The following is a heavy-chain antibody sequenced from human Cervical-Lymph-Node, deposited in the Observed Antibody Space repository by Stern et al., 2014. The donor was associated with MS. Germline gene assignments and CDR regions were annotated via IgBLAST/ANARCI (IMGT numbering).Heavy chain of an antibody. CDR1: GYTFRIYG. Sequence: QLVESGAEVKKPGASLKVSCKASGYTFRIYGFNWVRQAPGQGLAWVGGISRSSGNKNYAPYVQGRVPITTNTSTHTGDMELRNLRSDDTAVYYCVYTSSLGGVLFDYWGQGSLVTVSS. J-gene: IGHJ4*02. CDR3: VYTSSLGGVLFDY. CDR2: ISRSSGNK. V-gene: IGHV1-18*01. D-gene: IGHD2-2*01.